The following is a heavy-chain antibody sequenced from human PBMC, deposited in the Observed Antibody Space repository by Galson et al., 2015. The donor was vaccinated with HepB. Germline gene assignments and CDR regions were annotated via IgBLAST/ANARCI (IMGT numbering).Heavy chain of an antibody. Sequence: SLRLSCAASGITFGNYAMSWVRQAPGKGLEWVSVISGSGDNPYYADSVKGRFTISRDNSRNTLYLQMDSLRAEDTAVYYCAKYPYSKYVDYYYYMEVWAKGTTVTVSS. CDR3: AKYPYSKYVDYYYYMEV. D-gene: IGHD4-11*01. J-gene: IGHJ6*03. CDR2: ISGSGDNP. CDR1: GITFGNYA. V-gene: IGHV3-23*01.